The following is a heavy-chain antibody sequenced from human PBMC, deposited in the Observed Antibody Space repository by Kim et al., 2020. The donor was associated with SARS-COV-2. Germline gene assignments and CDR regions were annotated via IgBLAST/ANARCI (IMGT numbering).Heavy chain of an antibody. J-gene: IGHJ5*02. CDR1: GDSVSSNSAA. V-gene: IGHV6-1*01. CDR2: TYYRSKWYN. Sequence: SQTLSLTCAISGDSVSSNSAAWNWIRQSPSRGLEWLGRTYYRSKWYNDYAVSVKSRITINPDTSKNQFSLQLNSVTPEDTAVYYCARGRSSGFGVVVVTASDNWFDPWGQGTLVTVSS. CDR3: ARGRSSGFGVVVVTASDNWFDP. D-gene: IGHD2-21*02.